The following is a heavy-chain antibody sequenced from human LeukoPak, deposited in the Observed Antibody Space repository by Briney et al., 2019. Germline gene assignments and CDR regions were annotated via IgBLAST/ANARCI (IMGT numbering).Heavy chain of an antibody. CDR1: VGSFRGYY. J-gene: IGHJ4*02. CDR3: AAGFDY. Sequence: SETLSLTCAVYVGSFRGYYGSWIRQPPGKGLEGIGSIYYSGSTYYNPSLKSRVTISVDTSKNQFSLKLNSLTAADTAVYYCAAGFDYWGQGTLVTVSS. CDR2: IYYSGST. D-gene: IGHD1-14*01. V-gene: IGHV4-34*01.